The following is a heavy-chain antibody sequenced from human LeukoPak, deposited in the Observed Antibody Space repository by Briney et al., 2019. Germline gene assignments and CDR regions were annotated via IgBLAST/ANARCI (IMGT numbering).Heavy chain of an antibody. D-gene: IGHD1-14*01. Sequence: SQTLSLTCSVSGGSISSGRFYWNWIRQPAGTGLEWLGHVYSSGSAKYNPSLKSRVTISLDTSKNQFSLKLNSVTADDTAMYYCSRGPENPLNWYFDLWGRGTLVTVSS. V-gene: IGHV4-61*09. CDR2: VYSSGSA. CDR3: SRGPENPLNWYFDL. CDR1: GGSISSGRFY. J-gene: IGHJ2*01.